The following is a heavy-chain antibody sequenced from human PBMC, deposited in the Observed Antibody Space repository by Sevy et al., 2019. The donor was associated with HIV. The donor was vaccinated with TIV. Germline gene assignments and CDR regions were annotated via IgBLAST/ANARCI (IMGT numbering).Heavy chain of an antibody. D-gene: IGHD1-26*01. V-gene: IGHV3-30-3*01. Sequence: GGSLRLSCAASGFTFSSYAMHWVRQAPGKGLEGVPVISYNGSNKSYADSVKGRFTISGDNSKNTLYLQMNSRRAEDTAVYYCARETRSGNDAFDIWGQGTMVTVSS. CDR1: GFTFSSYA. J-gene: IGHJ3*02. CDR2: ISYNGSNK. CDR3: ARETRSGNDAFDI.